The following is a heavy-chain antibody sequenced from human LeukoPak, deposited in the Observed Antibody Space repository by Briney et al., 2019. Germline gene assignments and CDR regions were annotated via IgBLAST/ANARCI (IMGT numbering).Heavy chain of an antibody. D-gene: IGHD6-13*01. CDR2: INHSGST. CDR1: GGSFSGYY. J-gene: IGHJ5*02. Sequence: PSETLSLTCAVYGGSFSGYYWSWIRQPPGKGLEWIGEINHSGSTNYNPSLKSRVTISVDTSKNQFSLKLSSVTAADTAVYYCVRYRAAAGYNRYNWFDPWGQGTLVTVSS. CDR3: VRYRAAAGYNRYNWFDP. V-gene: IGHV4-34*01.